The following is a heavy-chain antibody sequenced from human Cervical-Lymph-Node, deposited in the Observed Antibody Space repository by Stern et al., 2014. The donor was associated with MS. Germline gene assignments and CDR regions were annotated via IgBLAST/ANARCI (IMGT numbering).Heavy chain of an antibody. J-gene: IGHJ4*02. D-gene: IGHD6-6*01. CDR1: GGTFNTNV. CDR2: IIPIFGTA. V-gene: IGHV1-69*01. Sequence: VQLVESGAEVKKPGSSVKVSCKASGGTFNTNVISWVRQAPGQGLEWMGGIIPIFGTALYAQKVQGRVTITANGSTRAVHMEPSSLRSEDTAVYYCARAAYSTSSYNYWGQGTLVIVSS. CDR3: ARAAYSTSSYNY.